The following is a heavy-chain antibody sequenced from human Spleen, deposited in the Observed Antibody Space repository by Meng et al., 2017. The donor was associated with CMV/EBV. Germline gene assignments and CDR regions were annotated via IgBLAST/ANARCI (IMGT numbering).Heavy chain of an antibody. CDR2: IYYSGST. Sequence: GSLRLSCAVYGGSFSGYYWSWIRQSPRKGLEWIGYIYYSGSTNYNPSLKSRITISVDSSKSQFSLKLRSVTAADTAVYFCARSYSGSYYNIWGQGTRVTVSS. CDR1: GGSFSGYY. J-gene: IGHJ3*02. CDR3: ARSYSGSYYNI. D-gene: IGHD1-26*01. V-gene: IGHV4-59*01.